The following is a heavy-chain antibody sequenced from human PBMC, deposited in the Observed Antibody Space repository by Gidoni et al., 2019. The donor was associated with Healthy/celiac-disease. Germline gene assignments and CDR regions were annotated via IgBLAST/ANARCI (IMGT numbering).Heavy chain of an antibody. V-gene: IGHV3-9*01. Sequence: EVQLVESGGGLVQLGRSLRLSCAASGFTFDDYAMHWVRQAPGKGLEWVSGISWNSGSIGYADSVKGRFTISRDNAKNSLYLQMNSLRAEDTALYYCAKDIKSSSWYGWFDPWGQGTLVTVSS. CDR1: GFTFDDYA. J-gene: IGHJ5*02. CDR2: ISWNSGSI. CDR3: AKDIKSSSWYGWFDP. D-gene: IGHD6-13*01.